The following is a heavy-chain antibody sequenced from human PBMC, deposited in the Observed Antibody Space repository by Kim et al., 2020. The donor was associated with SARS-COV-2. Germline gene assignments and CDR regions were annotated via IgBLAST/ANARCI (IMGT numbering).Heavy chain of an antibody. J-gene: IGHJ3*02. CDR3: AKAASGDPRDDAFDI. V-gene: IGHV3-23*01. Sequence: DSVKGRFTISRDNSKNTLYLQMNSLRAEDTAVYYCAKAASGDPRDDAFDIWGQGTMVTVSS. D-gene: IGHD7-27*01.